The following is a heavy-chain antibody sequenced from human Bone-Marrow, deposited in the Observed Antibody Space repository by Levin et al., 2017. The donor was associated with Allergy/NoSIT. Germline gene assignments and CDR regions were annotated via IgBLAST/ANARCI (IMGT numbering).Heavy chain of an antibody. CDR1: GGSTSNYY. Sequence: SETLSLTCNVSGGSTSNYYWSWIRQPPGKGLEWIGSIYYSGNTSYNPSLKSRVTVSVDTSKNQFSLKLSSVTAADTAVYYCARVIIVVQVPIPQNYYFDLWGRGTLVTVSS. D-gene: IGHD3-22*01. CDR2: IYYSGNT. J-gene: IGHJ2*01. CDR3: ARVIIVVQVPIPQNYYFDL. V-gene: IGHV4-59*01.